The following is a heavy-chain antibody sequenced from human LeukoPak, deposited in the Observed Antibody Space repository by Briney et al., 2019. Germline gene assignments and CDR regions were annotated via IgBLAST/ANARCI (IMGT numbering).Heavy chain of an antibody. V-gene: IGHV1-2*02. D-gene: IGHD1-26*01. Sequence: ASVKVSCKASGYTFTYYYMHWVRQAPGQGLEWMGWINPNSGGTNYAQKFQGRVTMTRDTSISTAYMELSRLRSDDTAVYYCARDQSGSCWEGGTFDYWGQGTLVTVSS. J-gene: IGHJ4*02. CDR1: GYTFTYYY. CDR3: ARDQSGSCWEGGTFDY. CDR2: INPNSGGT.